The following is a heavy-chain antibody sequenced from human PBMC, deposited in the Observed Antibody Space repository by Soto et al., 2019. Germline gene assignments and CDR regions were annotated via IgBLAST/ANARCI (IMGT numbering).Heavy chain of an antibody. V-gene: IGHV3-23*01. D-gene: IGHD2-21*01. CDR3: AKGGVVVLIATAAYDAFDI. CDR1: RFTFSTYA. CDR2: ISDSGSST. Sequence: GGSLRLSCAASRFTFSTYAMSWVRQAPGKGLEWVSTISDSGSSTYYADSVKGRFTISRDNSKSTLYLQMNSLRAEDTAIYYCAKGGVVVLIATAAYDAFDIWGQVTKVTVSS. J-gene: IGHJ3*02.